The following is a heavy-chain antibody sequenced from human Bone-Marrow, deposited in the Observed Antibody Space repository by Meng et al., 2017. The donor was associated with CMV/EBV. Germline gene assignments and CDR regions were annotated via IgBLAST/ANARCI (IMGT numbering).Heavy chain of an antibody. CDR1: GFNVNTNY. V-gene: IGHV3-53*01. D-gene: IGHD6-13*01. CDR3: AGYPQTYPYSNSS. Sequence: GGSLRLSCAASGFNVNTNYMSWVRQAPGKGLECVSVIYSSGRTFYADSVKGRFTISRDNSKNRLYLQMNSLRAEDTAIYYCAGYPQTYPYSNSSWGQGTLVTGSS. J-gene: IGHJ4*02. CDR2: IYSSGRT.